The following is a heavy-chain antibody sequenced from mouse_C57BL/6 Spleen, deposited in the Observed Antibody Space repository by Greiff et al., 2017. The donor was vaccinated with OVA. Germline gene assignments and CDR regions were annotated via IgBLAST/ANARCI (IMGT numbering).Heavy chain of an antibody. Sequence: QVQLQQPGAELVKPGASVKLSCKASGYTFTSYWMHWVKQRPGQGLEWIGMIHPNSGSTNYNEKFKSKATLTVDKSSSTAYMQLSSLTSEDSAVYYCAREEVCITTVVEAYWGQGTLVTVSA. CDR1: GYTFTSYW. D-gene: IGHD1-1*01. J-gene: IGHJ3*01. CDR3: AREEVCITTVVEAY. V-gene: IGHV1-64*01. CDR2: IHPNSGST.